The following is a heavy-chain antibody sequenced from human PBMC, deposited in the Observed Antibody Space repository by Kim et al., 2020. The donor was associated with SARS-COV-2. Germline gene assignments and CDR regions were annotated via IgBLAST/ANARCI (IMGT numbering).Heavy chain of an antibody. V-gene: IGHV4-59*01. CDR1: GGSISSYY. J-gene: IGHJ4*02. D-gene: IGHD1-26*01. CDR2: IYYSGST. CDR3: ARAHSGSYRSGYYFDY. Sequence: SETLSLTCTVSGGSISSYYWSWIRLPPGKGLEWIGYIYYSGSTNCNPSLKSRVTISVDTSKNQFSLKLSSVTAADTAVYYCARAHSGSYRSGYYFDYWAREPWSPSPQ.